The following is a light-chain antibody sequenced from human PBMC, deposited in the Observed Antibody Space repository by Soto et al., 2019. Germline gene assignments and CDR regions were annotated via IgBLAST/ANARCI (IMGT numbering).Light chain of an antibody. CDR3: CSYAGSSTHVV. V-gene: IGLV2-23*02. CDR1: SADVGSYNL. CDR2: EVS. J-gene: IGLJ2*01. Sequence: QSALTQPASVSGSPGQSITISCTGTSADVGSYNLVSWYQQHPGKAPKLMIYEVSKRPSGVSNRFSGSKSGNTASLTISGLQAEDEADYSCCSYAGSSTHVVFGGGTKLTVL.